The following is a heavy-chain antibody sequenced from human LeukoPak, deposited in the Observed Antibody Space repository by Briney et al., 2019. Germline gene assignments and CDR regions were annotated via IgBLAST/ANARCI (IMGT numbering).Heavy chain of an antibody. CDR1: GFTFSNYA. CDR3: VKQEVMLSWFDP. D-gene: IGHD3-16*01. CDR2: ISAGGGST. Sequence: GGSLRLSCAASGFTFSNYAMSRVRRAPGKGLEWVSGISAGGGSTYYADSVKGRFTISRANSKNTLYLQMNSLRAEDTAVYYCVKQEVMLSWFDPWGQGTLVTVSS. J-gene: IGHJ5*02. V-gene: IGHV3-23*01.